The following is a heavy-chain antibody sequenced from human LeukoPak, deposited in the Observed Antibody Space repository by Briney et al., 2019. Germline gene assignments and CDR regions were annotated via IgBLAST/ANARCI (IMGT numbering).Heavy chain of an antibody. CDR2: IIPIFGTA. J-gene: IGHJ6*02. Sequence: GASVTVSCTASGGTFSSYAISWVRQAPGQGLEWMGGIIPIFGTANYAQKFQGRVTITADESTSTAYMELSSLRSEDTAVYYCARLTRGYYYGMDVWGQGTTVTVSS. CDR1: GGTFSSYA. D-gene: IGHD1-26*01. CDR3: ARLTRGYYYGMDV. V-gene: IGHV1-69*13.